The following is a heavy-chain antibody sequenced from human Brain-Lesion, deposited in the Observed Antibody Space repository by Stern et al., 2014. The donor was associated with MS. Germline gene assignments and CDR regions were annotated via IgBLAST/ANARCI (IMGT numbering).Heavy chain of an antibody. J-gene: IGHJ5*01. CDR1: GDSVSSNSAA. CDR3: AKGYNWFDS. V-gene: IGHV6-1*01. Sequence: QVQLQPSGPGLMKPSQTLALTCAISGDSVSSNSAAWNWIRQSPSRGLEWLGRTYYRSKWYYQYAESVKSRITINADTSTNQFSLQLNSVTPEDTAVYLCAKGYNWFDSWGQGTVVTVS. CDR2: TYYRSKWYY.